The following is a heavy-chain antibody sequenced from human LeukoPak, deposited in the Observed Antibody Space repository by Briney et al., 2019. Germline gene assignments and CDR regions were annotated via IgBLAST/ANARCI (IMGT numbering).Heavy chain of an antibody. V-gene: IGHV3-7*01. CDR3: ARDIRTYSNYYYYYGMDV. J-gene: IGHJ6*02. D-gene: IGHD2-15*01. CDR1: GLTFSSYA. Sequence: GGSLRLSCAASGLTFSSYAISWVRQAPGKGLEWVANIKQDGSEKYYVDSVKGRFTISRDNAKNSLYLQMNSLRAEDTAVYYCARDIRTYSNYYYYYGMDVWGQGTTVTVSS. CDR2: IKQDGSEK.